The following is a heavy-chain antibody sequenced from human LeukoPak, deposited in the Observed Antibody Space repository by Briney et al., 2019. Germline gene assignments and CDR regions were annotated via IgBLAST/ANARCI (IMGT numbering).Heavy chain of an antibody. J-gene: IGHJ3*02. D-gene: IGHD3-22*01. CDR2: ISAYNGNT. CDR1: GGTFSSYA. Sequence: ASVKVSCKASGGTFSSYAISWVRQAPGQGLEWMGWISAYNGNTNYAQKLRGRVTMTTDTSTSTAYMELRSLRSDDTAVYYCARERKHYYDSSGYHLDIWGQGTMVTVSS. CDR3: ARERKHYYDSSGYHLDI. V-gene: IGHV1-18*01.